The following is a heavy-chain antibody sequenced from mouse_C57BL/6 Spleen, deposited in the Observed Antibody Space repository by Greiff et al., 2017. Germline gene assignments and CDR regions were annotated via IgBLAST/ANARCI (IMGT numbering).Heavy chain of an antibody. D-gene: IGHD2-3*01. V-gene: IGHV1-53*01. CDR2: INPSNGGT. CDR3: ATPGGYYDHYYAMDY. CDR1: GYTFTSYW. J-gene: IGHJ4*01. Sequence: VQLQQPGTELVKPGASVKLSCKASGYTFTSYWMHWVKQRPGQGLEWIGNINPSNGGTNYNEKFKSKATLTVDKSSSTAYMQLSSLTSEDSAVYYCATPGGYYDHYYAMDYWGQGTSVTVSS.